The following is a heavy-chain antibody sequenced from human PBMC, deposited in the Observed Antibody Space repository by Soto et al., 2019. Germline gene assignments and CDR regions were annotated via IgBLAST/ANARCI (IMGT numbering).Heavy chain of an antibody. CDR3: ARTVLGPDLLADSFVDYYYYMDV. CDR1: GVSISNFY. D-gene: IGHD3-9*01. Sequence: SETLSLTCTVSGVSISNFYWSWIRQPPGKGLEWIGYVYYTGSTSYNPSLKRRVTFSADSSRGQFSLRLNSVTAADTAVYYCARTVLGPDLLADSFVDYYYYMDVWGQGTTVTVSS. V-gene: IGHV4-59*08. J-gene: IGHJ6*03. CDR2: VYYTGST.